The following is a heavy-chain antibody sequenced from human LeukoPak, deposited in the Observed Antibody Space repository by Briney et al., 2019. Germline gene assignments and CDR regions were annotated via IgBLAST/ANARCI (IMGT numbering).Heavy chain of an antibody. CDR3: AGDYDILTGYSQGDY. V-gene: IGHV3-21*01. D-gene: IGHD3-9*01. Sequence: PGGSLRLSCAASGFTFSIYSMNWVRQAPGKGLEWVSSISSSSSYIYYADSVKGRFTISRDNAKNSLYLQMNSLRAEDTAVYYCAGDYDILTGYSQGDYWGQGTLVTVSS. CDR2: ISSSSSYI. CDR1: GFTFSIYS. J-gene: IGHJ4*02.